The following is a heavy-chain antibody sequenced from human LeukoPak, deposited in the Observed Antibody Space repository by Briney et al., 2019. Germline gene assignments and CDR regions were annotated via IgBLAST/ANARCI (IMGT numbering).Heavy chain of an antibody. V-gene: IGHV3-30*18. CDR3: AKDQGRYIWGSYRSPTFDY. Sequence: PGGSLRLSCAASGFTFSSYGMHWVRQAPGKGLEWVAVISYDGSNKYYADSVKGRFTISRDNSKNTLYLQMNSLRAEDTAVYYCAKDQGRYIWGSYRSPTFDYWGQGTLVTVSS. J-gene: IGHJ4*02. D-gene: IGHD3-16*02. CDR2: ISYDGSNK. CDR1: GFTFSSYG.